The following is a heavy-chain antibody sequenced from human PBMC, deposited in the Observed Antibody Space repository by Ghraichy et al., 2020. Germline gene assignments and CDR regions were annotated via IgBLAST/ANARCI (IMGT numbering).Heavy chain of an antibody. CDR2: ISSSGSTI. CDR3: ARDSERGSGWYYGMDV. CDR1: GFTFSDYY. J-gene: IGHJ6*02. V-gene: IGHV3-11*01. D-gene: IGHD6-19*01. Sequence: GESLRLSCAASGFTFSDYYMSWIRQAPGKGLEWVSYISSSGSTIYYADSVKGRFTISRDNAKNSLYLQMNSLRAEDTAVYYCARDSERGSGWYYGMDVWGQGTTVTVSS.